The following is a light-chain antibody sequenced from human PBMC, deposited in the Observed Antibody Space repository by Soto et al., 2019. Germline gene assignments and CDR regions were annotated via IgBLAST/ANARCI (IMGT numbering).Light chain of an antibody. J-gene: IGKJ1*01. V-gene: IGKV3-20*01. CDR3: KKYGTSPWT. CDR2: DTS. Sequence: MMMQESLATLSVSPGARATVSCRGSQSVPSTYLAWYQQTPGQANRLLIYDTSYRATGIPDRFSGSGFGTDFTLTISRLEPEEFAVYYCKKYGTSPWTFGKGTKVDIK. CDR1: QSVPSTY.